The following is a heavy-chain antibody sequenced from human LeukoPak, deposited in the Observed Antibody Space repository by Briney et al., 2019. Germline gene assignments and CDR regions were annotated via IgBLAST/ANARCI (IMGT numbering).Heavy chain of an antibody. D-gene: IGHD3-10*01. CDR2: ISYDGSNK. CDR3: AKDGSGEWELLEPNYFDY. Sequence: GGSLRLSCAASGFTFSSYGMHWVRQAPGKGLEWVAVISYDGSNKYYADSVKGRFTISRDNSKNTLYLQMNSLRPEDTAMYYCAKDGSGEWELLEPNYFDYWGQGTLVTVSS. J-gene: IGHJ4*02. V-gene: IGHV3-30*18. CDR1: GFTFSSYG.